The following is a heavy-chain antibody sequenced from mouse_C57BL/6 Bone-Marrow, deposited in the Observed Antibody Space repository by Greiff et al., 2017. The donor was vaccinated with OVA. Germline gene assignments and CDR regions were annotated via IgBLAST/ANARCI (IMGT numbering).Heavy chain of an antibody. D-gene: IGHD2-4*01. CDR2: IRSKSNNYAT. J-gene: IGHJ1*03. Sequence: EVQRVESGGGLVQPKGSLKLSCAASGFSFNTYAMNWVRQAPGKGLEWVARIRSKSNNYATYYADSVKDRFTISRDDSESMLYLQMNNLKTEDTAMYYCVSPGRYDYDGGYWYFDVWGTGTTVTVSS. V-gene: IGHV10-1*01. CDR1: GFSFNTYA. CDR3: VSPGRYDYDGGYWYFDV.